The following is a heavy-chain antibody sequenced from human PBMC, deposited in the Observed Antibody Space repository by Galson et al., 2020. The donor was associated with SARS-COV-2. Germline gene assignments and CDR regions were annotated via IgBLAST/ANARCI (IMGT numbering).Heavy chain of an antibody. J-gene: IGHJ2*01. CDR3: ARHLIYGDYRVWCFDL. CDR2: IYYSGST. D-gene: IGHD4-17*01. Sequence: ASETLSLTCTVSGGSISSSSYYWGWIRQPPGKGLEWIGSIYYSGSTYYNPSLKSRVTISVDTSKNQFSLKLSSVTAADTAVYYCARHLIYGDYRVWCFDLWGRGTLVTVSS. CDR1: GGSISSSSYY. V-gene: IGHV4-39*01.